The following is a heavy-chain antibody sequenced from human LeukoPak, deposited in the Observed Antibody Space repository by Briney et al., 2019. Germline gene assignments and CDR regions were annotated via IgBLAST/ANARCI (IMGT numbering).Heavy chain of an antibody. CDR1: GGSISSYY. D-gene: IGHD6-6*01. V-gene: IGHV4-59*01. Sequence: SETLSLTCTVSGGSISSYYWSWIRQPPGKGLEWIGYIYYSGSTNYNPSLKSRVTISVDTSKNQFSLKLSSVTAADTAMCYCARGSSSSGLDYWGQGTLVTVSS. CDR3: ARGSSSSGLDY. J-gene: IGHJ4*02. CDR2: IYYSGST.